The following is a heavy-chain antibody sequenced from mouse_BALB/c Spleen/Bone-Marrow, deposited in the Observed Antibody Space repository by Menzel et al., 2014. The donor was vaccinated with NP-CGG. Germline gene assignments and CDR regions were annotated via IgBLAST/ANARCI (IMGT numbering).Heavy chain of an antibody. CDR1: GYAFTSYN. V-gene: IGHV1S135*01. D-gene: IGHD1-1*01. CDR3: ARELSRAMDY. J-gene: IGHJ4*01. CDR2: IYPYSGGT. Sequence: VQLQQPGPELVKPGASVKVSCKASGYAFTSYNMFWVKQSHGKSLEWIGYIYPYSGGTNYNQKFKGKATLTVDKSSNTAYMHLNSLTSEDSAVYYCARELSRAMDYWGQGTSVTVSS.